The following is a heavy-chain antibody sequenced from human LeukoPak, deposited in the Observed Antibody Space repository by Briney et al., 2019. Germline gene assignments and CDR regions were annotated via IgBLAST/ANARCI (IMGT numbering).Heavy chain of an antibody. CDR2: ISSRSSYI. CDR3: ARDASGYGRGGDFDY. V-gene: IGHV3-21*01. Sequence: GGSLRLSCAASGFTFSSYSMNWVRQAPGKGLEWVSSISSRSSYIYYTDSVKGRFTISRDNAKNSLYLQMNSLRAEDTAVYYCARDASGYGRGGDFDYWGQGTLVTVSS. J-gene: IGHJ4*02. CDR1: GFTFSSYS. D-gene: IGHD5-12*01.